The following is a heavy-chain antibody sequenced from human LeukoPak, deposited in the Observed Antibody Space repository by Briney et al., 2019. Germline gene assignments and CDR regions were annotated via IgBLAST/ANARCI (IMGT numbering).Heavy chain of an antibody. D-gene: IGHD3-16*02. V-gene: IGHV1-18*01. J-gene: IGHJ4*02. Sequence: ASVKVSCKASGYTFTSYGISWVRQAPGQGLEWMGWISAYNGNTNYAQKLQGRVTMTTDTSTSTAYMELRSLRSDDTAVYYCARDRVIYDYVWGSYRYFDYWGQGTLVTVS. CDR2: ISAYNGNT. CDR3: ARDRVIYDYVWGSYRYFDY. CDR1: GYTFTSYG.